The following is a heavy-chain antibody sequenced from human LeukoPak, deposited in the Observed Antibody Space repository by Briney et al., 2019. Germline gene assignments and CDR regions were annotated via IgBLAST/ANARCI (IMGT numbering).Heavy chain of an antibody. J-gene: IGHJ3*02. V-gene: IGHV1-46*01. Sequence: ASVKVSCKASGYTLTSYYLPWVRQPPGQGLNWLEIINPSGGSTSYAQKFQGRVTMTRDMSTSTVYMELSSLRSEDTAVYYCARDRQIEEYDAFDIWGQGTMVTVSS. CDR3: ARDRQIEEYDAFDI. D-gene: IGHD3-22*01. CDR2: INPSGGST. CDR1: GYTLTSYY.